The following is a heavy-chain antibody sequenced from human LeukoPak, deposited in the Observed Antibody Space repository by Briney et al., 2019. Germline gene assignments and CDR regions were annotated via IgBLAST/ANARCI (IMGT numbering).Heavy chain of an antibody. D-gene: IGHD6-6*01. CDR3: ARGGAARPDY. Sequence: PGGSLRLSCAAFGFTFSSYGMDWVRQAPGKGLVWISYISSNSGTINYADSVKGRFTISRDNAKNSLYLQINGLRAEDTAVYYCARGGAARPDYWGQVTLVTVSS. J-gene: IGHJ4*02. CDR1: GFTFSSYG. V-gene: IGHV3-48*01. CDR2: ISSNSGTI.